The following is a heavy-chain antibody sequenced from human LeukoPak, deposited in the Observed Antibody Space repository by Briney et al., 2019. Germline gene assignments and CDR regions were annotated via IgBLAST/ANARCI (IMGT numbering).Heavy chain of an antibody. V-gene: IGHV1-2*02. CDR2: VNPNSGGT. D-gene: IGHD3-9*01. J-gene: IGHJ4*02. Sequence: GASVKVSCKTSGYTFTDDHLHWVRQAPGQGLEWMGWVNPNSGGTKYAQKFEGRVTITRDTSISTVYMELRRLTSDDTAVYYCARERFDGFDYWGQGTLVTVSS. CDR3: ARERFDGFDY. CDR1: GYTFTDDH.